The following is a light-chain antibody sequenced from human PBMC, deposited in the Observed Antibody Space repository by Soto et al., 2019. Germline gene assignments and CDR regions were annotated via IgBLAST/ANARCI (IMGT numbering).Light chain of an antibody. Sequence: EIVLTQSPGILSLSPGERATLSCRASQSVSSSYLAWYQQKPGQAPRLLIYGASSRATGIPDRFSGSVSGADFTLTISRLEPEDFSVYYCQQYYTSPWTFGQGTKVDI. CDR2: GAS. CDR1: QSVSSSY. CDR3: QQYYTSPWT. V-gene: IGKV3-20*01. J-gene: IGKJ1*01.